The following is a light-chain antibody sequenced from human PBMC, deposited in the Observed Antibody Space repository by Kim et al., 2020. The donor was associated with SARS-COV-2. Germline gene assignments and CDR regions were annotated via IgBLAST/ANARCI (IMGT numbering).Light chain of an antibody. Sequence: CLPPGERATRSRRARQSVRSFLAWYQRTPGQAPRLLIHDASKRATGIPARFSGSGSGTDFTLTISSLEPEDSAVYYCHQGSYWPTYGRGTKVDIK. CDR1: QSVRSF. CDR2: DAS. V-gene: IGKV3-11*01. J-gene: IGKJ4*01. CDR3: HQGSYWPT.